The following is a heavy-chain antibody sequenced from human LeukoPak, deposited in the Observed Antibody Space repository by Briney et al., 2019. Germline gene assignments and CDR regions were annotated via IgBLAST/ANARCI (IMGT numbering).Heavy chain of an antibody. D-gene: IGHD2-2*01. J-gene: IGHJ5*02. CDR2: IYTSGST. CDR3: ARGIRYCSSTSCYLGWFDP. V-gene: IGHV4-61*02. CDR1: GGSISSGSYY. Sequence: SETLSLTCTVSGGSISSGSYYWSWIRQPAGKGLEWIGRIYTSGSTNYNPSLKSRVTISVDTSKNQFSLKLSSVTAADTAVYYCARGIRYCSSTSCYLGWFDPWGRGTLVTVSS.